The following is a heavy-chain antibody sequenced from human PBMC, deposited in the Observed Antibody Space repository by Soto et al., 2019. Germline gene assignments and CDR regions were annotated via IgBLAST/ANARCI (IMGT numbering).Heavy chain of an antibody. D-gene: IGHD1-26*01. CDR1: GGTFSSYA. V-gene: IGHV1-69*12. CDR3: ARHPVSGSYAYYYGMDV. J-gene: IGHJ6*02. Sequence: QVQLVQSGAEVKKPGSSLKVSCKASGGTFSSYAISWVRQAPGQGLEWMGGIIPIFGTANYAQKFQGRVTITADESTSTAYMELSSLRSEDTAVYYCARHPVSGSYAYYYGMDVWGQGATVTVS. CDR2: IIPIFGTA.